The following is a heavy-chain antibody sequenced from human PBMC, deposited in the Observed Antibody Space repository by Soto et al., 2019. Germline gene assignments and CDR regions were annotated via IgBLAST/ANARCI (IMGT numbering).Heavy chain of an antibody. J-gene: IGHJ5*02. CDR1: VYTFTSYV. V-gene: IGHV1-18*01. D-gene: IGHD3-9*01. CDR3: ARSPYDILTGTYNWFDP. CDR2: ISAYNGNT. Sequence: ASAKFSCKASVYTFTSYVIMFARQAPGQGLEWMGWISAYNGNTNYAQKLQGRVTMTTDTSTSTAYMELRSLRSDDTAVYYCARSPYDILTGTYNWFDPWGQGTLVNVSS.